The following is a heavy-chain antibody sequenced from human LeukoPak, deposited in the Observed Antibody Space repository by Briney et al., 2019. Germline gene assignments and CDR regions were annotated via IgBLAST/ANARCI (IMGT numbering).Heavy chain of an antibody. D-gene: IGHD3-10*01. CDR2: ISGSGGST. V-gene: IGHV3-23*01. J-gene: IGHJ4*02. CDR3: ARDSTYYYGSGTYDY. CDR1: GFTFSSYA. Sequence: GGSLRLSCAASGFTFSSYAMSWVRQAPGKGLEWVSAISGSGGSTYYADSVKGRFTISRDNAKNSLCLQMNSLRAEDTAVYYCARDSTYYYGSGTYDYWGQGTLVTVSS.